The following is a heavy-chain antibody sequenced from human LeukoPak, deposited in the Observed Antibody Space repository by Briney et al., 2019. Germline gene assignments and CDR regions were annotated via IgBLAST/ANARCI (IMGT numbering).Heavy chain of an antibody. J-gene: IGHJ4*02. D-gene: IGHD2-15*01. CDR1: GYTFTGYY. Sequence: ASVKVSCKASGYTFTGYYMHWVRQAPGQGLEWMGSINPNSGGTNYAQKFQGRVTMTRNTSISTAYMELSRLRSDDTAVYYCARGGALLGLIVVVVDPNHYFDYWGQGTLVTVSS. V-gene: IGHV1-2*02. CDR2: INPNSGGT. CDR3: ARGGALLGLIVVVVDPNHYFDY.